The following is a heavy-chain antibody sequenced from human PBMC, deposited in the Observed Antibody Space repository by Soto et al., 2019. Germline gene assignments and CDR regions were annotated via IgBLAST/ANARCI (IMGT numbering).Heavy chain of an antibody. CDR2: IKSKTDGGTT. J-gene: IGHJ6*03. CDR1: GFTFSNAW. CDR3: TTXGXVXVPAXXYXXXXXDV. D-gene: IGHD2-2*01. V-gene: IGHV3-15*01. Sequence: EVQLVESGGGLVKPGGSLRLSCAASGFTFSNAWMSWVRQAPGKGLEWVGRIKSKTDGGTTDYAAPVKGRFTISRDDSKNTLYLQMNSLKTDDTAVYYCTTXGXVXVPAXXYXXXXXDVXGXGTTVTVSS.